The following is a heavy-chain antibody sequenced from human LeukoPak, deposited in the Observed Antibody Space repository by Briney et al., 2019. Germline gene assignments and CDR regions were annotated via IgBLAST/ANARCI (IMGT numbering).Heavy chain of an antibody. CDR2: ISSNGGST. CDR1: GFTFSSYA. Sequence: PGGSLRLSCSASGFTFSSYAMHWVRQAPGKGLEYVSAISSNGGSTYYADSVKGRFTISRDNSKNTLYLQMSSLRAEDTAVYCCVKDAAVTAYYFDYWGQGTLVTVSS. V-gene: IGHV3-64D*06. J-gene: IGHJ4*02. D-gene: IGHD2-21*02. CDR3: VKDAAVTAYYFDY.